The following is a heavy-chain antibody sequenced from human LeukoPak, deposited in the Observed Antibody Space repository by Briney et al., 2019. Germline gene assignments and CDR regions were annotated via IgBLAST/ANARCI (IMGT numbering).Heavy chain of an antibody. Sequence: PSETLSLTCTVSGGSISSYYWSWIRQPPGKGLEWIGYTYYSGSTNYNPSLKSRVTISVDTSKNQFSLKLSSVTAADAAVYYCARSDGDYIQYFDYWGQGTLVTVSS. D-gene: IGHD4-17*01. CDR3: ARSDGDYIQYFDY. CDR1: GGSISSYY. CDR2: TYYSGST. J-gene: IGHJ4*02. V-gene: IGHV4-59*01.